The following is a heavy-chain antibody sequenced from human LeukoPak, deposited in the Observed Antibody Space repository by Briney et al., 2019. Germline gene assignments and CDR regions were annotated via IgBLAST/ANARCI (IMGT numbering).Heavy chain of an antibody. D-gene: IGHD6-13*01. V-gene: IGHV3-23*01. CDR1: GFTFSSYA. Sequence: PGGSLRLSCAASGFTFSSYAMRWVRQAPGKGLEWVSAISGSGGSTYYADSVKGRFTISRDNSKNTLYLQMNSLRAEDTAVYYCATASSSWYLADYWGQGTLVTVSS. CDR3: ATASSSWYLADY. J-gene: IGHJ4*02. CDR2: ISGSGGST.